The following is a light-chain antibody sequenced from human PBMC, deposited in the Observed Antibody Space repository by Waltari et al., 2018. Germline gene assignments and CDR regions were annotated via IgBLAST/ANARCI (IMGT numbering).Light chain of an antibody. CDR1: QSISSY. CDR3: QQSNSTPLFT. Sequence: DIQMTQSPSSLSASVGDRVTITCRAGQSISSYLNWYQQRPGKAPKLLISATSNLQSGVPSSFSGSGSVTDFTLTISSLQPEDFATYYCQQSNSTPLFTFGPGTKVDI. V-gene: IGKV1-39*01. CDR2: ATS. J-gene: IGKJ3*01.